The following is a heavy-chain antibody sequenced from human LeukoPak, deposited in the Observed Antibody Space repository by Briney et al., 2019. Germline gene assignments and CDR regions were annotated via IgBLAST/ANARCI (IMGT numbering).Heavy chain of an antibody. V-gene: IGHV3-23*01. D-gene: IGHD2-15*01. J-gene: IGHJ5*02. Sequence: RLPRAACTWIFSSNDKRWVRRPPARGLVEVIALNYSGSHTNYADSLKGRVTISRDTSKNKLYLHMNSLSAADTAVYYCYFWCSSCYSRRFDLWGRGTLVTVSS. CDR1: TWIFSSND. CDR3: YFWCSSCYSRRFDL. CDR2: LNYSGSHT.